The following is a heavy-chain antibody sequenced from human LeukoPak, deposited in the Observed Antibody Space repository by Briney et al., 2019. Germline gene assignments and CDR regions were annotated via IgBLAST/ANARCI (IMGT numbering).Heavy chain of an antibody. CDR3: ARDFAS. CDR1: GFTFSTYD. Sequence: GGSLRLSCAASGFTFSTYDMVWVRQAPGMGLEWVSTITSDSSYMYYADSVKGRFTISRDNAKNSLYLRMNILRVEDTAVYYCARDFASWGQGTLVTVSS. CDR2: ITSDSSYM. V-gene: IGHV3-21*01. J-gene: IGHJ5*01.